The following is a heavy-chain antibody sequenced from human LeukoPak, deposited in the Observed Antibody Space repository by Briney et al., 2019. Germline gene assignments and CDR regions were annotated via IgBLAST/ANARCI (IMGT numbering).Heavy chain of an antibody. CDR3: TKRVKYGGTWDHFAD. V-gene: IGHV3-23*01. J-gene: IGHJ4*02. Sequence: GGSLRLSCAASGFTFDNHRMSWVRQAPGKGLEWVSTVNADGGNTYYADSVKGRFTISRDNSKSTLILQMNSLRVEDTALYYCTKRVKYGGTWDHFADWGQGTLVTVSS. CDR1: GFTFDNHR. D-gene: IGHD1-26*01. CDR2: VNADGGNT.